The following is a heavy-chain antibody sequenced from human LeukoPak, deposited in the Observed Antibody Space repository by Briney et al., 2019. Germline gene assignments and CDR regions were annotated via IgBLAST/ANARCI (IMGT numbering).Heavy chain of an antibody. D-gene: IGHD3-22*01. CDR1: GFTFSNYW. CDR3: ARDANYHDSSVYYDAFDI. Sequence: GGSLRLSCAASGFTFSNYWMSWVRQAPGKGLEWVANIRGDGSLKYYLDSVKGRFTISRDNAKNSLYLQMNSLRAEDAAVYYCARDANYHDSSVYYDAFDIWGQGTMVTVSS. J-gene: IGHJ3*02. V-gene: IGHV3-7*01. CDR2: IRGDGSLK.